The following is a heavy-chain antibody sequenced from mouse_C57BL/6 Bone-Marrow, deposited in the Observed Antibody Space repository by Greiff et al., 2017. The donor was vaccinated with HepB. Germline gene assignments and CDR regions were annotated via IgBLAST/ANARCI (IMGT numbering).Heavy chain of an antibody. V-gene: IGHV1-18*01. CDR3: ARSLLLRSYAMDY. CDR2: INPNNGGT. D-gene: IGHD1-1*01. J-gene: IGHJ4*01. Sequence: VQLKESGPELVKPGASVKIPCKASGYTFTDYNMDWVKQSHGKSLEWIGDINPNNGGTIYNQKFKGKATLTVDKSSSTAYMELRSLTSEDTAVYYCARSLLLRSYAMDYWGQGTSVTVSS. CDR1: GYTFTDYN.